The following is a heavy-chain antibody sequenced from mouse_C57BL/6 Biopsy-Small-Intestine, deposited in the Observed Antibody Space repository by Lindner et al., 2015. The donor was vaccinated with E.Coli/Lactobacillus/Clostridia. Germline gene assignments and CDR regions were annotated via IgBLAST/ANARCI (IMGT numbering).Heavy chain of an antibody. CDR1: GHAFSSSW. Sequence: VQLQESGPELVKPGASVKISCKTSGHAFSSSWMNWVKQRPGKGLEWIGRIYPGDGDTNYNGKFKGKATLTADKSSSTAYMQLSSLTSEDSAVYFCARRAKWAFDYWGQGTTLTVSS. CDR2: IYPGDGDT. CDR3: ARRAKWAFDY. J-gene: IGHJ2*01. V-gene: IGHV1-82*01. D-gene: IGHD3-1*01.